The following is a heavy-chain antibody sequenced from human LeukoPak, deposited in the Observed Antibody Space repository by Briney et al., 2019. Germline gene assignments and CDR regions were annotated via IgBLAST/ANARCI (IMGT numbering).Heavy chain of an antibody. CDR3: ARGPGGPGMYYFDY. Sequence: PSETLSLTCTVSGGSIRSSTFSWGWIRQAPGKGLEWIGSISYSGTTYYNPSLKSRVTLSVDTSKNQFSLRLNSVTAADTAVYYCARGPGGPGMYYFDYWGHGILVTVSS. V-gene: IGHV4-39*07. J-gene: IGHJ4*01. D-gene: IGHD3-16*01. CDR2: ISYSGTT. CDR1: GGSIRSSTFS.